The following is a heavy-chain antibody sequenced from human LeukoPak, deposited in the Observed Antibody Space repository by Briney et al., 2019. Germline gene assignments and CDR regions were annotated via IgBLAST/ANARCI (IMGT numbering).Heavy chain of an antibody. Sequence: SETLSLTCAVSGYSISSGYYWGWIRQPPGKGLEWIGSIYHSGSTYYNPSLKSRVTISVDTSKNQFSLKLSSVTAADTAVYYCARSAGYSYGFGSFLYWGQGTLVTVSS. V-gene: IGHV4-38-2*01. D-gene: IGHD5-18*01. CDR3: ARSAGYSYGFGSFLY. J-gene: IGHJ4*02. CDR1: GYSISSGYY. CDR2: IYHSGST.